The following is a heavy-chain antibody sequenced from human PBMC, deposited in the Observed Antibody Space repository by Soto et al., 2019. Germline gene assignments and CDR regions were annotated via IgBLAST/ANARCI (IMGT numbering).Heavy chain of an antibody. CDR1: GFTFSDYS. D-gene: IGHD3-10*01. J-gene: IGHJ4*02. CDR2: ITSSSTYI. V-gene: IGHV3-21*01. CDR3: ARDQHYGSGSSLYFDY. Sequence: GGSLRLSCVASGFTFSDYSMNWVRQAPGKGLEWVSSITSSSTYIYYADSVKGRFTISRDNAKNSLYLQINSLRAEDTAVYYCARDQHYGSGSSLYFDYWGQGTLVTVSS.